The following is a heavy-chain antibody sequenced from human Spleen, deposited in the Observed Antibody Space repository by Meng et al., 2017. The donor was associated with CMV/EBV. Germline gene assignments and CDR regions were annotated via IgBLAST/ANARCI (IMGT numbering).Heavy chain of an antibody. CDR3: ARRDYGDAADF. Sequence: GGSLRLSCKVSGYTFINYWIAWVRQMPGKGLELMGIIYPEDSDTRYSPSFQGQVTISVDKSISTAYLQWSSLKASDTAMYFCARRDYGDAADFWGQGTLVTVSS. CDR1: GYTFINYW. J-gene: IGHJ4*02. V-gene: IGHV5-51*01. D-gene: IGHD4/OR15-4a*01. CDR2: IYPEDSDT.